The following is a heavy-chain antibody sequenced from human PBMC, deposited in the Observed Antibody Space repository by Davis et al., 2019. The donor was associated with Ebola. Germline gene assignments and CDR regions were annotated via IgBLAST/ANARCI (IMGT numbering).Heavy chain of an antibody. V-gene: IGHV3-48*02. D-gene: IGHD3-22*01. CDR2: ISSSSSTI. J-gene: IGHJ6*02. CDR1: GFSFSGYA. CDR3: ASTMDYYDSSGYYYGMDV. Sequence: GESLKISCTASGFSFSGYAMHWVRQAPGKGLEWVSYISSSSSTIYYADSVKGRFTISRDNAKNSLYLQMNSLRDEDTAVYYCASTMDYYDSSGYYYGMDVWGQGTTVTVSS.